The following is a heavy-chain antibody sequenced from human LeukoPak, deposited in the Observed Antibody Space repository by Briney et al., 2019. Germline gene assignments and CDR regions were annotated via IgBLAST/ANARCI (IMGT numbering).Heavy chain of an antibody. V-gene: IGHV3-11*04. CDR2: INPSGSSL. CDR3: ARGLLRDGYTYTYSFDY. Sequence: GGSLRLSCAASGFTFSDYYMSWIRQAPGKGLEWVSYINPSGSSLYYADSVKGRFTISRDSTKNTIYLQMNNLRAEDTAVYYCARGLLRDGYTYTYSFDYWGQGALVTVSS. D-gene: IGHD5-18*01. CDR1: GFTFSDYY. J-gene: IGHJ4*02.